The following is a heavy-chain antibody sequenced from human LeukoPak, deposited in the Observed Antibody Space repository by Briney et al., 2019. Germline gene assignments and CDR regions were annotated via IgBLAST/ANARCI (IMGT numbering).Heavy chain of an antibody. D-gene: IGHD4-17*01. CDR1: GGSFSGYY. CDR3: AASRYDYGDYVPLVY. Sequence: PSETLSLTCAVYGGSFSGYYWSWIRQPPGKGLEWIGEINQSGSTNYNPSLKSRVTISVDTSKNQFSLKLSSVTAADTTVYYCAASRYDYGDYVPLVYWGQGTLVTVSS. CDR2: INQSGST. V-gene: IGHV4-34*01. J-gene: IGHJ4*02.